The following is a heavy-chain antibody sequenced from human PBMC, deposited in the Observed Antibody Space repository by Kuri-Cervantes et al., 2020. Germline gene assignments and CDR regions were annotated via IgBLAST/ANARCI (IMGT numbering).Heavy chain of an antibody. CDR3: ARDSGSRDYYYYYGMDV. V-gene: IGHV3-30*03. D-gene: IGHD1-26*01. CDR1: GFTFSSYS. Sequence: GESLKISCAAPGFTFSSYSMNWVRQAPGKGLEWVAVISYDGSNKYYADSVKGRFTISSDNSKNTLYLQRNSLRAEDTAVYYCARDSGSRDYYYYYGMDVWGQGTTVTVSS. CDR2: ISYDGSNK. J-gene: IGHJ6*02.